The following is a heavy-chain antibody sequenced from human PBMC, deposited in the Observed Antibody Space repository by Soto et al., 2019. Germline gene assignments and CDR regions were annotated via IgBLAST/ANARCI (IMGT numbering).Heavy chain of an antibody. D-gene: IGHD3-22*01. CDR2: INPSGGST. J-gene: IGHJ4*02. CDR3: AKFRIVDPELFDY. CDR1: GYTFTSYY. V-gene: IGHV1-46*01. Sequence: ASVKVSCKASGYTFTSYYMHWVRQAPGQGLEWMGIINPSGGSTSYAQKFQGRVTMTRDTSTSTAYMELSSLGSDDTAVYYCAKFRIVDPELFDYWSQGTPVTVSS.